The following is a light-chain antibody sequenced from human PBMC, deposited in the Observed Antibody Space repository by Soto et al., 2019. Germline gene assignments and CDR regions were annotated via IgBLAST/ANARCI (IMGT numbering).Light chain of an antibody. J-gene: IGKJ5*01. Sequence: DIQMTQSPSSLSVSVGDRVTITCQASQDSSNSLNWYQQKPGKPPKLLIDDASELETGVPSRLSGSGSGTDFTFTISSLLPEENATSHSRQSDNLPPVTFGQVTRLEIK. CDR2: DAS. CDR3: RQSDNLPPVT. CDR1: QDSSNS. V-gene: IGKV1-33*01.